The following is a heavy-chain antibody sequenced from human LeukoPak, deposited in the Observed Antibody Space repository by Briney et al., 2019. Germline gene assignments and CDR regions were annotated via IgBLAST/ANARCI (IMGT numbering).Heavy chain of an antibody. CDR1: GFTVSSNY. CDR2: IYSGGST. V-gene: IGHV3-66*01. J-gene: IGHJ3*02. CDR3: XXGXXXXDXXGXXKGAFDI. D-gene: IGHD3-22*01. Sequence: SXAAXGFTVSSNYMSWVRQAPGKGLEWVSVIYSGGSTYYADSVKGRFTISRDNSKNTLYLQMNSLRAEGTAVDYCXXGXXXXDXXGXXKGAFDIWGRGTMVTVSS.